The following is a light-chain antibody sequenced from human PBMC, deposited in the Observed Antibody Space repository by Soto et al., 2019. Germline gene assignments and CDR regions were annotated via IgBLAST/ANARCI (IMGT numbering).Light chain of an antibody. CDR1: QSVSSY. Sequence: VFTQSAATVALSPGARATLSCRASQSVSSYLAWYQQKPGQAPRLLIYDASNRATGIPARFSGSGSGTDFTLTISRLEPEDFAVYYCQHSGDFRWTFGLGTKV. CDR3: QHSGDFRWT. V-gene: IGKV3-11*01. J-gene: IGKJ1*01. CDR2: DAS.